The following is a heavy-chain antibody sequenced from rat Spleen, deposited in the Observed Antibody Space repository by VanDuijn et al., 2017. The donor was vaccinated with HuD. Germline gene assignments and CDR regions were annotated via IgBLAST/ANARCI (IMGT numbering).Heavy chain of an antibody. Sequence: EVQLVESGGGLVQPGRSLKLSCAASGFTFSNYYMAWVRQAPTKGLEWVAYISAGGDNTYYRDSVKGRFTLSRDNAKSTLYLQMGSLRSEDTATYYCTTDTFYDGTYYPGGFDYWGQGVMVTVSS. CDR1: GFTFSNYY. D-gene: IGHD1-12*02. CDR3: TTDTFYDGTYYPGGFDY. CDR2: ISAGGDNT. J-gene: IGHJ2*01. V-gene: IGHV5-27*01.